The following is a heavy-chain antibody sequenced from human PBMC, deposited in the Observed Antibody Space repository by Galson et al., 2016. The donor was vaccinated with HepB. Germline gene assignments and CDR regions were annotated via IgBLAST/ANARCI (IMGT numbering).Heavy chain of an antibody. D-gene: IGHD1-26*01. J-gene: IGHJ4*02. CDR3: ARGRGNYYYFDY. CDR2: ISSSSGSYI. CDR1: GFTFSSYS. Sequence: SLRLSCAASGFTFSSYSMNWVRQAPGRGLEWVSSISSSSGSYIYYADSVKGRFTISRDNAKNSLYLQMNSLRAEDTAVYYCARGRGNYYYFDYWGQGTLVTDSS. V-gene: IGHV3-21*01.